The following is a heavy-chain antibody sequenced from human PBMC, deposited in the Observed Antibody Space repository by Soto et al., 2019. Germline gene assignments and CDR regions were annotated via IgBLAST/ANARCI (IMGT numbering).Heavy chain of an antibody. V-gene: IGHV5-51*01. Sequence: GESLKISCKASGYSFTLYWIGRVRQVPGKGLEWMGIIYPDDSDTRYSPSFQGQVTISVDKSISTAYLQWSSLKASDTAMYYCARREAAAGVPVDYWGQGTLVTVSS. J-gene: IGHJ4*02. CDR3: ARREAAAGVPVDY. D-gene: IGHD6-13*01. CDR1: GYSFTLYW. CDR2: IYPDDSDT.